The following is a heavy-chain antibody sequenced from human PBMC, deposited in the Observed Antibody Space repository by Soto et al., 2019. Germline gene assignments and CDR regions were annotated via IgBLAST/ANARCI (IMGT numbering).Heavy chain of an antibody. V-gene: IGHV3-9*01. CDR3: AKDIKMSSSGPYYYGMDV. CDR2: ISWNSGSI. CDR1: GFTFDDYA. Sequence: GGSLRLSCAASGFTFDDYAMHWVRQAPGKGLEWVSGISWNSGSIGYADSVKGRFTISRDNAKNSLYLQMNSLRAEDTALYYCAKDIKMSSSGPYYYGMDVWGQGTTVTVSS. J-gene: IGHJ6*02. D-gene: IGHD6-6*01.